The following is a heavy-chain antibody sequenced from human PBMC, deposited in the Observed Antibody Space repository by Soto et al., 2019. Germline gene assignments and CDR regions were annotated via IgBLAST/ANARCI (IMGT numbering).Heavy chain of an antibody. CDR2: LYSGGTT. V-gene: IGHV3-66*01. D-gene: IGHD3-10*01. J-gene: IGHJ4*02. CDR3: ARDLSGSGRPPNF. CDR1: GFTVSSNS. Sequence: GSLRLSCAASGFTVSSNSMTWVRQAPVKGLEWVSVLYSGGTTYYADSVKDRFTISRDNSKNTLYLQMNSLRAEDTAVYYCARDLSGSGRPPNFWGQGTLVTVSS.